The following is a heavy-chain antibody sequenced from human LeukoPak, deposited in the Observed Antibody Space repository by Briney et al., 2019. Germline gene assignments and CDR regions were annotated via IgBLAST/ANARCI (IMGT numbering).Heavy chain of an antibody. CDR3: ARCFGSGCPNGVFDY. CDR1: GGSLSSPNYY. CDR2: IYYSGTT. V-gene: IGHV4-61*01. D-gene: IGHD6-19*01. Sequence: SETLSLTCIVSGGSLSSPNYYWGWIRQPPGKGLEWIGYIYYSGTTNYNPSLKSRVTISIDTSKNQFSLKLSSVTAADTAVYYCARCFGSGCPNGVFDYWGQGTLVTVSS. J-gene: IGHJ4*02.